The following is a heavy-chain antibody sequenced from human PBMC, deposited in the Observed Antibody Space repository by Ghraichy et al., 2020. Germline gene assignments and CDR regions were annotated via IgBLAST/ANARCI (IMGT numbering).Heavy chain of an antibody. J-gene: IGHJ4*02. CDR3: ARIRHFGSGYFDY. V-gene: IGHV2-70*11. CDR1: GFSLRTSGMC. CDR2: IDWDDDK. Sequence: PTLVKPTQTLTLTCTFSGFSLRTSGMCVSWIRQPPGKALEWLARIDWDDDKYYNTSLKTRLTISKDTSKNLVVLTMTNMDPVDTATYYCARIRHFGSGYFDYWGQGTLVTVSS. D-gene: IGHD3-10*01.